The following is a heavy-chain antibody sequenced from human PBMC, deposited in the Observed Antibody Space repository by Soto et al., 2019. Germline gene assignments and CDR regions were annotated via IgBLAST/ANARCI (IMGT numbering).Heavy chain of an antibody. CDR2: ISGSGEVT. J-gene: IGHJ4*02. CDR1: GFTFRGDA. Sequence: EVQLLESGGDLVQPGGSLRLACAASGFTFRGDAMSWVRQAPGKGLEWVSSISGSGEVTHYAETVKGRFTISRDNSKTTLYLQMESLRAEDTALYYCARSEMTYNWNDWGQGTLVTVAS. CDR3: ARSEMTYNWND. V-gene: IGHV3-23*01. D-gene: IGHD1-1*01.